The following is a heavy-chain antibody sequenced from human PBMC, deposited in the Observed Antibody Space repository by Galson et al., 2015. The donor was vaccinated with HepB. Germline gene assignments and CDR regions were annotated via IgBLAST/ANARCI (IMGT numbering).Heavy chain of an antibody. CDR2: INPSGGST. D-gene: IGHD6-13*01. V-gene: IGHV1-46*03. CDR1: GYTFTSYY. J-gene: IGHJ6*02. Sequence: SVKVSCKASGYTFTSYYMHWVRQAPGQGLEWMGIINPSGGSTSYAQKFQGRVTMTRDTSTSTVYMELSSLRSEDTAVYYCARGAQQQLAYTALNYYGMDVWGQGTTVTVSS. CDR3: ARGAQQQLAYTALNYYGMDV.